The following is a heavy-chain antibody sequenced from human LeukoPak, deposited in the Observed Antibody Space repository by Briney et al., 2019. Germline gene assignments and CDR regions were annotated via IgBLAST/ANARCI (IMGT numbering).Heavy chain of an antibody. Sequence: KPSETLSLTCAVYGGSFSGYYWSWIRQPPGKGLEWIGEINHSGSTNYNPSLKSRVTISVGTSKNQFSLKLSSVTAADTAVYYCASGARAGFDYWGQGTLVTVSS. D-gene: IGHD2-15*01. CDR1: GGSFSGYY. CDR3: ASGARAGFDY. CDR2: INHSGST. V-gene: IGHV4-34*01. J-gene: IGHJ4*02.